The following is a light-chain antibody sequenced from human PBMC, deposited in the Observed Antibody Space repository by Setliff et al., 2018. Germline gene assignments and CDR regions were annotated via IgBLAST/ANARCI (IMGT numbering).Light chain of an antibody. J-gene: IGLJ2*01. CDR2: DNS. Sequence: SVLTQPPSVSAAPGQKVTISCSGSGSNIGNNYVFWCQQLPGTAPKLLIYDNSKRPSGIPDRFSGSKSGTSATLGITGLQTGDEADYYCGAWDSSLSAVLFGGGTKVTVL. CDR1: GSNIGNNY. V-gene: IGLV1-51*01. CDR3: GAWDSSLSAVL.